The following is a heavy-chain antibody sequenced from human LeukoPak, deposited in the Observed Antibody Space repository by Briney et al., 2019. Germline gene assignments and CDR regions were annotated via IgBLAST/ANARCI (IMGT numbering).Heavy chain of an antibody. CDR1: GDSISSGSYY. D-gene: IGHD1-1*01. CDR3: VRDWNGDYFDY. J-gene: IGHJ4*02. Sequence: PSQTLSHTCIVSGDSISSGSYYWTWLRQPAGKGLEWIGRIHTSGNTNYSPSLKSRVTISRDTSKNQFSLRLTSVTAADTAVYYCVRDWNGDYFDYWGQGTLVTVSS. CDR2: IHTSGNT. V-gene: IGHV4-61*02.